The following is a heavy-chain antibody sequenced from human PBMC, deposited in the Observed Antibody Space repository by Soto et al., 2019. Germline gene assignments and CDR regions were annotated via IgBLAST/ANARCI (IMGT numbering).Heavy chain of an antibody. Sequence: QVQLQESGPGLVKPSETRSLTCTVSGGSISEYYWSWVRQPPGKGLEWIGYIYNSGSTSYNPSLKSRVTISVDTSKNQFSLKLTSVTAADTAVYYCASVSQGRDYWGQGTLVIVSS. CDR3: ASVSQGRDY. V-gene: IGHV4-59*01. J-gene: IGHJ4*02. CDR1: GGSISEYY. CDR2: IYNSGST.